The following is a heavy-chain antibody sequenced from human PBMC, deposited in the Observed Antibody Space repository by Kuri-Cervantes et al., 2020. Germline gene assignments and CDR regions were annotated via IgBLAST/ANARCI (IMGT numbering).Heavy chain of an antibody. V-gene: IGHV3-30*14. Sequence: GESLKISCAASGFTFSSYAMHWVRQAPGKGLEWVAVISYDGSNKYYADSVKGRFTISRDNSKNTLYLQMNSLRAEDTAVFYCARGIGNWANDFWGQGTLVTVSS. CDR3: ARGIGNWANDF. CDR1: GFTFSSYA. J-gene: IGHJ4*02. CDR2: ISYDGSNK. D-gene: IGHD7-27*01.